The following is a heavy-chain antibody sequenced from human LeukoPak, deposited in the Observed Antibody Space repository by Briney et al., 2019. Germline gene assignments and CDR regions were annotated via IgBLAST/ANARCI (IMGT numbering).Heavy chain of an antibody. J-gene: IGHJ6*02. CDR1: GLTFSSYG. D-gene: IGHD2-15*01. CDR3: AKGSEDIVVVVATAPVRLLYGMDV. CDR2: ISYDGSNK. Sequence: GRSLRLSCAASGLTFSSYGMHWVRQAPGKGLEWVAVISYDGSNKYYADSVKGRFTISRDNSKNKLYLQMNSLRAEDTAVYYCAKGSEDIVVVVATAPVRLLYGMDVWGQGTTVTVSS. V-gene: IGHV3-30*18.